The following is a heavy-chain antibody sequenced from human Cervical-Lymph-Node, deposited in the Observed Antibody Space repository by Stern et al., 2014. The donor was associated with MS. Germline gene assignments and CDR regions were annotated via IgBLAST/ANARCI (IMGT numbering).Heavy chain of an antibody. V-gene: IGHV1-18*01. CDR3: ARGPYCSSTSCYSNGYHFYGLDV. D-gene: IGHD2-2*02. CDR2: ISGYKGDT. J-gene: IGHJ6*02. Sequence: QVQLGQSGAEVRKPGASVKVSCRASGYTFTSFGISWVRRAPGQGLEWMGWISGYKGDTKYPQKFQGRVILTTDTSTSTAYMDLTSLRSDDTAMYYCARGPYCSSTSCYSNGYHFYGLDVWGQGTTVTVSS. CDR1: GYTFTSFG.